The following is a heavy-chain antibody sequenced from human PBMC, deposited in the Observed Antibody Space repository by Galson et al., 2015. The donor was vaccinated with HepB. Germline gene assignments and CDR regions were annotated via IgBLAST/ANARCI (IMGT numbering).Heavy chain of an antibody. V-gene: IGHV3-30-3*01. CDR1: RFSVSDYA. D-gene: IGHD6-19*01. Sequence: SLRLSCAASRFSVSDYAMYWVRLAPGKGLEWVAVTSYDGSNSYYGDFVRGRFTISRDNSKNTLYLQMKSVRTEDTAVYYCGRGGFRAVAGTKGDYWGQGTLVTVSS. CDR3: GRGGFRAVAGTKGDY. J-gene: IGHJ4*02. CDR2: TSYDGSNS.